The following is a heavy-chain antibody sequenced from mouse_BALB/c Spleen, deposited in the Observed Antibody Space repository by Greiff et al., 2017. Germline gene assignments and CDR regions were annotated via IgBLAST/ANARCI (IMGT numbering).Heavy chain of an antibody. V-gene: IGHV1-20*02. D-gene: IGHD2-5*01. Sequence: VQLQQPGAELVRPGASVKLSCKASGYSFTSYWMNWVMQSHGKSLEWIGRINPYNGDTFYNQKFKGKATLTVDKSSSTAHMELRSLASEDSAVYYCARRSNGPWFAYWGQGTLVTVSA. CDR1: GYSFTSYW. CDR3: ARRSNGPWFAY. CDR2: INPYNGDT. J-gene: IGHJ3*01.